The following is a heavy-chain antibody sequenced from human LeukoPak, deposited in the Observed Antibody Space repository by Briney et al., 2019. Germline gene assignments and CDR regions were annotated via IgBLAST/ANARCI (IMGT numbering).Heavy chain of an antibody. CDR3: ATTTLPYYYYGMDV. J-gene: IGHJ6*02. V-gene: IGHV4-30-4*01. CDR1: GGSISSGDYY. Sequence: PSESLSLTCTVSGGSISSGDYYWSWIRQPPGKGLEWIGYIYYSGSTCYNPSLKSRVTISVDTSKNQFSLKLSSVTAADTAVYYCATTTLPYYYYGMDVWGQGTLVTVSS. CDR2: IYYSGST. D-gene: IGHD1-26*01.